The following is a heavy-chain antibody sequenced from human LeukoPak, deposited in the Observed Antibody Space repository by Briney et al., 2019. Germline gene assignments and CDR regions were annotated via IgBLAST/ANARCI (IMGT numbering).Heavy chain of an antibody. CDR2: TYYRSN. Sequence: SQTLSLTCAISGDSVSSKSVAWNWIRQSPSRGLEWLGRTYYRSNDYAVSVKSRITIDPDTSKNQFSLQLNSVTPEDTAVYYCARGQFSASDVWGQGTMVIVSS. D-gene: IGHD5-24*01. J-gene: IGHJ3*01. CDR3: ARGQFSASDV. V-gene: IGHV6-1*01. CDR1: GDSVSSKSVA.